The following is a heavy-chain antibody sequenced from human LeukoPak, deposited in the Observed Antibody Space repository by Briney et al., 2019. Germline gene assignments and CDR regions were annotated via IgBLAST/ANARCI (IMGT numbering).Heavy chain of an antibody. CDR1: GDSITDDY. D-gene: IGHD2-2*01. CDR2: IHSGGTT. V-gene: IGHV4-4*07. Sequence: SETLSLTCTVSGDSITDDYYTWIRQPAGKGLEWIGRIHSGGTTNYNPSLMSRVTLSIDKSKKYISLILTSVTAADTALYYCARGRTEDIVVVPAAMGEDFDYWGQGTLVTVSS. J-gene: IGHJ4*02. CDR3: ARGRTEDIVVVPAAMGEDFDY.